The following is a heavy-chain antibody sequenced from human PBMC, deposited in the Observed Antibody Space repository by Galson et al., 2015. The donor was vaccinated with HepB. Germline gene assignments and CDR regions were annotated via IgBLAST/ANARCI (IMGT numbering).Heavy chain of an antibody. J-gene: IGHJ4*02. D-gene: IGHD3-22*01. CDR2: VSSTATYI. Sequence: SLRLSCAASGFTFSTYRMNWVRQAPGKGLEWVSSVSSTATYIYSADSVKGRFTISRDNAKNSLYLQMNSLRAEDTAVYYCARGDGDSSGWGFDSWGQGTLVTVSS. CDR3: ARGDGDSSGWGFDS. V-gene: IGHV3-21*01. CDR1: GFTFSTYR.